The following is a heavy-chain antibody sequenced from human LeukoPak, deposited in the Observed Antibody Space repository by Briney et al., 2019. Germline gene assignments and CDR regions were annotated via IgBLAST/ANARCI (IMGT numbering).Heavy chain of an antibody. D-gene: IGHD2/OR15-2a*01. CDR1: GFTFTSYA. CDR3: AKAVKTLTVLDS. Sequence: PGGSLKLSCTVSGFTFTSYAMSWVRQPPGKGLEWFSGISGGTTGTYYAESVKGRFTISRDNSKKIPYLQMTSLRAEATAVYSCAKAVKTLTVLDSWGQGTLVTVSS. J-gene: IGHJ4*02. CDR2: ISGGTTGT. V-gene: IGHV3-23*01.